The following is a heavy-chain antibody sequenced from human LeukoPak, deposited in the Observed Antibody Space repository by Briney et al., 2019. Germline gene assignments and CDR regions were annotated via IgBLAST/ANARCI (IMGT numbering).Heavy chain of an antibody. D-gene: IGHD3-10*01. J-gene: IGHJ6*02. CDR2: IYYSGST. CDR1: GGSISSSSYY. CDR3: ARGPGSGSYYSGPGMDV. V-gene: IGHV4-39*07. Sequence: KTSETLSLTCTVSGGSISSSSYYWGWIRQPPGKGLEWIGSIYYSGSTSYNPSLKSRLTISIDTSKNQFSLKLTSVNAADTAMYYCARGPGSGSYYSGPGMDVWGQGATVTVSS.